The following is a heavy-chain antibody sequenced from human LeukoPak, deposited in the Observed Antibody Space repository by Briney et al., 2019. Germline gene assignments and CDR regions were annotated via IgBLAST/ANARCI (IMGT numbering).Heavy chain of an antibody. J-gene: IGHJ4*02. CDR2: ISGSGGST. CDR3: AKASGYSYGYPFDY. D-gene: IGHD5-18*01. Sequence: GGSLRLSCAASGFTLSSYAMSWVRQAPGKGPEWVSVISGSGGSTYYADPVKGRFTISRDNSKNTLYLQMNSLRAEDTAVYYCAKASGYSYGYPFDYWGQGTLVTVSS. CDR1: GFTLSSYA. V-gene: IGHV3-23*01.